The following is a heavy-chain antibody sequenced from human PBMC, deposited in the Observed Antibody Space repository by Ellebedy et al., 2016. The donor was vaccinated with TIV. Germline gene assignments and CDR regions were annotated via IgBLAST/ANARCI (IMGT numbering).Heavy chain of an antibody. CDR3: ARGGRTPRGTFDV. CDR2: INPIGSMT. CDR1: GYTFTYYY. D-gene: IGHD3-16*01. J-gene: IGHJ3*01. V-gene: IGHV1-46*01. Sequence: ASVKVSCKASGYTFTYYYIHWVRQAPGQGLEWMGIINPIGSMTTYAQKFQGRVTMTRDTSTSTVYMELTSLRSEDTAVDYCARGGRTPRGTFDVWGQGTMVNVSS.